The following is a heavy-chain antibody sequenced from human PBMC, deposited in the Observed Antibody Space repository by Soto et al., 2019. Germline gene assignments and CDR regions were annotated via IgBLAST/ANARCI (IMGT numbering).Heavy chain of an antibody. Sequence: PSETLSLTCTVSGGSISSGCYYWSWIRQHPGKGLEWIGYIYYSGSTYYNPSLKSRVTISVDTSKNQFSLKLSSVTAADTAVYYCARGLGELERRLTNWFDPWGQGTLVTVSS. CDR3: ARGLGELERRLTNWFDP. CDR1: GGSISSGCYY. J-gene: IGHJ5*02. CDR2: IYYSGST. D-gene: IGHD1-1*01. V-gene: IGHV4-31*03.